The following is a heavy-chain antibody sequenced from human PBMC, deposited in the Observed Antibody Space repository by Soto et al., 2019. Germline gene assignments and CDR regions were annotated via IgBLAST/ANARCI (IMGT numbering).Heavy chain of an antibody. CDR1: GFNFNIFA. J-gene: IGHJ4*02. CDR3: SRSPEVGVRGAY. Sequence: EPQVLESGGGLGLPGGSLRLSCAASGFNFNIFAMSWVRQPPGKGLEWVSSIGNNDAEAFYADSVKGRFIISRDDAKNSVYLQIDSLRDEDTALYYCSRSPEVGVRGAYWGQGTLVTVSS. D-gene: IGHD3-16*01. CDR2: IGNNDAEA. V-gene: IGHV3-23*01.